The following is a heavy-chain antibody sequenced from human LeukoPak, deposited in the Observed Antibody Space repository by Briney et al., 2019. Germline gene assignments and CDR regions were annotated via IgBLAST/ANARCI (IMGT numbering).Heavy chain of an antibody. CDR3: ARGRTMVGGVIPRVSGGYFDY. CDR2: INHSGST. D-gene: IGHD3-10*01. V-gene: IGHV4-34*01. CDR1: GGSFSGYY. Sequence: SETLSLTCAVYGGSFSGYYWRWIRQPPGKGLEGIGEINHSGSTNYNPSLKSRVTISVDTSKNQFSLKLSSVTAADTAVYYCARGRTMVGGVIPRVSGGYFDYWGQGTLVTVSS. J-gene: IGHJ4*02.